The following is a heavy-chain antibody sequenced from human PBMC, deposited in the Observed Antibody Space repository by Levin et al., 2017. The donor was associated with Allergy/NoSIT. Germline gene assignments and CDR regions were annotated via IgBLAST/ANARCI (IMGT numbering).Heavy chain of an antibody. Sequence: KTSETLSLTCTVSGGSISSYYWSWIRQSPGKRPEWIGYIHYTGYTNYSPYLKSRVTISLDTSKNQFSLKLTSVTAADTAVYSCARSAHVTVIPAAIFAFDPWGQGILVTVSS. V-gene: IGHV4-59*08. D-gene: IGHD2-2*01. CDR3: ARSAHVTVIPAAIFAFDP. CDR1: GGSISSYY. CDR2: IHYTGYT. J-gene: IGHJ5*02.